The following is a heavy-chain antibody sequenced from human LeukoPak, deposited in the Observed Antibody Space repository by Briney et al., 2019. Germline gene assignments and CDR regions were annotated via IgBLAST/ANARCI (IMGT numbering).Heavy chain of an antibody. CDR3: ARDSSSSNWADYYYYMDV. CDR1: GGSISSGSYY. Sequence: SETLSLTCTVSGGSISSGSYYWSWIRQPAGKGLEWIGRIYTSGSTNYNPSLKSRVTISVDTSKNQFSLKLSSVTAADTAVYYCARDSSSSNWADYYYYMDVWGKGTTVTVSS. CDR2: IYTSGST. D-gene: IGHD6-6*01. J-gene: IGHJ6*03. V-gene: IGHV4-61*02.